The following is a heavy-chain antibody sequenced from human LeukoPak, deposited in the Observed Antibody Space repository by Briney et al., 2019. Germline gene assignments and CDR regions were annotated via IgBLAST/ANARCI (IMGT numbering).Heavy chain of an antibody. J-gene: IGHJ3*02. Sequence: GASLKISCKVSGYTFTDYYMHWVQQAPGKGLEWMGLVDPEDGETIYAEKFQGRVTITADTSTDTAYMELSSLRSEDTAVYYCATGPLAGAFDIWGQGTMVTVSS. CDR3: ATGPLAGAFDI. CDR1: GYTFTDYY. CDR2: VDPEDGET. V-gene: IGHV1-69-2*01.